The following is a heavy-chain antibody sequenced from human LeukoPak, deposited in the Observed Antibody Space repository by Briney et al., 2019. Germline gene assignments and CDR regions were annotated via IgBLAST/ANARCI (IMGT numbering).Heavy chain of an antibody. D-gene: IGHD3-10*01. CDR2: ISSSSIYI. CDR1: GFSFSGYS. J-gene: IGHJ4*02. CDR3: ARVYQGVSLFDGIDY. Sequence: PGGSLRLSCAASGFSFSGYSMNWVRQAPGKGLEWVSSISSSSIYIYNADSVKGRFTISRDNAKKSLYLQMNSLRAEDTAVYYCARVYQGVSLFDGIDYWGQGTLVTVSS. V-gene: IGHV3-21*01.